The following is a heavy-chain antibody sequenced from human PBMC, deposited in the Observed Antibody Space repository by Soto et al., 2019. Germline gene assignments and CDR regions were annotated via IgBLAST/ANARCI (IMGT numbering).Heavy chain of an antibody. D-gene: IGHD6-6*01. J-gene: IGHJ3*02. CDR2: IYYSGST. V-gene: IGHV4-31*03. Sequence: SETLSLTCTVSGGSISSGGYYWSWIRQHPGKGLEWIGYIYYSGSTYYNPSLKSRVTISVDTSKNQFSLKLSSVTAADTAVYYCARKSSSTPEQDRDVFDIWGQGTMVTGSS. CDR3: ARKSSSTPEQDRDVFDI. CDR1: GGSISSGGYY.